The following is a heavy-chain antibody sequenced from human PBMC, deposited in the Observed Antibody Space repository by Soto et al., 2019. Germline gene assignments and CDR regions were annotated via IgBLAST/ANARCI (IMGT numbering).Heavy chain of an antibody. CDR3: AKDRGNGDTPNIYSYYGIEV. CDR2: ISGGGGTI. V-gene: IGHV3-23*01. J-gene: IGHJ6*02. D-gene: IGHD2-21*02. CDR1: GFSFTAYG. Sequence: GGSLRLSCAVSGFSFTAYGMSWVRQAPGKGLEWISFISGGGGTIYYADSVKGRFISSRDNSKSTLYLQMTSLSVDDTAVYDWAKDRGNGDTPNIYSYYGIEVWGQGTTVTVSS.